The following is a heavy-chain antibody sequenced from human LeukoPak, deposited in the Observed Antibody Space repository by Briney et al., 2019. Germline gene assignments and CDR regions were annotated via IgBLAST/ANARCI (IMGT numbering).Heavy chain of an antibody. CDR2: ISYDGSNK. Sequence: GGSLRLSCAASGFTFSSYAMHWVRQAPGKGLEWVAVISYDGSNKYYADSVKGRFTISRDNSKNTLYLQMNSLRAEDTAVYYCARGRSSSWGNWFDPWGQGTLVTVSS. D-gene: IGHD6-13*01. J-gene: IGHJ5*02. CDR1: GFTFSSYA. V-gene: IGHV3-30*04. CDR3: ARGRSSSWGNWFDP.